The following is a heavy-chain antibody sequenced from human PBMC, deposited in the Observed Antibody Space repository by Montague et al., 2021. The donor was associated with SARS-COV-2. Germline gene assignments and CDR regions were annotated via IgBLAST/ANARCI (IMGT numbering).Heavy chain of an antibody. Sequence: PALVKPTQTLTLTCTFSEFSLSTSGMCVSWIRQPPGKALEWHALIGWXXXKYYSTSLKTRLTISKYNSKDQVVLTMTKMDPVDTATYYCARIWGATRGDAFDIWGQGTMVTVSS. CDR2: IGWXXXK. J-gene: IGHJ3*02. V-gene: IGHV2-70*01. D-gene: IGHD1-26*01. CDR3: ARIWGATRGDAFDI. CDR1: EFSLSTSGMC.